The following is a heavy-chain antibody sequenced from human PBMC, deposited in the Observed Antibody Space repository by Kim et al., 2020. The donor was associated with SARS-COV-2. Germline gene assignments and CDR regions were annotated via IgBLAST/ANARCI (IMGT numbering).Heavy chain of an antibody. J-gene: IGHJ4*02. CDR3: ARGFIAAAGTVFDY. V-gene: IGHV4-30-2*01. Sequence: NPALKTRVSISVDRSKNQFFLKLSSVTAADTAVYYCARGFIAAAGTVFDYWGQGTLVTVSS. D-gene: IGHD6-13*01.